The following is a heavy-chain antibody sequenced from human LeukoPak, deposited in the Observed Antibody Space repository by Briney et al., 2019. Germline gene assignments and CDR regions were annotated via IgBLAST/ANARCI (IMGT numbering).Heavy chain of an antibody. D-gene: IGHD3-3*01. CDR1: GFTFSSYE. V-gene: IGHV3-48*03. Sequence: GGSLRLSCAASGFTFSSYEMNWVRQTPGKGPEWISYISSSGNTIYYADSVKGRFTISRDNAKNSLYLQMNSLRAEDTAVYYCAGDFGDGKGYWGQGTLVTVSS. CDR2: ISSSGNTI. J-gene: IGHJ4*02. CDR3: AGDFGDGKGY.